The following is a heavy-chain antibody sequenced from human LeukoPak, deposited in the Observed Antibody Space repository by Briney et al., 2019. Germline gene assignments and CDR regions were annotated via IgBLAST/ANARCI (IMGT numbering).Heavy chain of an antibody. Sequence: SETLSPTSAVYGGSFSGYYWSWIRQPPGKGLEWIGEINHSGSTNYNPSLKCRVTISVDTSKNQFSLKLSSVTAADTAVYYCARVSAMEVLGYFEYWRQGILVTVSS. D-gene: IGHD1-1*01. CDR3: ARVSAMEVLGYFEY. CDR2: INHSGST. V-gene: IGHV4-34*01. J-gene: IGHJ4*02. CDR1: GGSFSGYY.